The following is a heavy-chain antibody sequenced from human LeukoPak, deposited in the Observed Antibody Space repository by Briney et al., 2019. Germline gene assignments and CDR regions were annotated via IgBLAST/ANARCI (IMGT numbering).Heavy chain of an antibody. D-gene: IGHD5-18*01. CDR3: ARDTRGYTIN. J-gene: IGHJ4*02. CDR1: GGSISSSSYY. Sequence: SETLSLTCTVSGGSISSSSYYWGWIRQPPGKGLEWIGSIYYSGSTYYNPSLKSRVTISVDRSKNQFSLKLSSVTAADTAVYYCARDTRGYTINWGQGTLVTVSS. CDR2: IYYSGST. V-gene: IGHV4-39*07.